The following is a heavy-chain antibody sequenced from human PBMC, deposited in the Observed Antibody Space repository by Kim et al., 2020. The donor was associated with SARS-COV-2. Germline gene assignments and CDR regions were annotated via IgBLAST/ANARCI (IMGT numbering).Heavy chain of an antibody. CDR2: ST. CDR3: ARGGGYDLDY. D-gene: IGHD5-12*01. V-gene: IGHV3-74*01. Sequence: STSYGASVQGRFTIARDHAKNTLYLQMKSLRAEDTAVYYGARGGGYDLDYWGQGTLVTVSS. J-gene: IGHJ4*02.